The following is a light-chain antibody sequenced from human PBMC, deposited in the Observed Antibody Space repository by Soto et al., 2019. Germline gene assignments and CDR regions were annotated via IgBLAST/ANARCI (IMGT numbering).Light chain of an antibody. CDR3: QQYGSSIT. CDR1: QSVSSSY. V-gene: IGKV3-20*01. CDR2: ATS. Sequence: ESVFTQSPGTLSLSPGERATLSCRASQSVSSSYLAWYQQKPGQAPRLLIYATSYRATGIPDRFTGGGSGTDFTLTISRLEPEDFAVYYCQQYGSSITFGGGTKVDIK. J-gene: IGKJ4*01.